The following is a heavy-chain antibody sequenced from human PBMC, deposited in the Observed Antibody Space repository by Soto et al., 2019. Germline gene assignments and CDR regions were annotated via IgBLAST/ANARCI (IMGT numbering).Heavy chain of an antibody. CDR1: GFTFSNAW. D-gene: IGHD2-2*01. J-gene: IGHJ4*02. CDR2: IKSKTDGGTT. CDR3: ARDHDIVVVPAALLRY. Sequence: PGGSLRLSCAASGFTFSNAWMSWVRQAPGKGLEWVGRIKSKTDGGTTDYAAPVKGRFTISRDDSKNTLYLQMNSLKTEDTAVYYCARDHDIVVVPAALLRYWGQGTLVTVSS. V-gene: IGHV3-15*01.